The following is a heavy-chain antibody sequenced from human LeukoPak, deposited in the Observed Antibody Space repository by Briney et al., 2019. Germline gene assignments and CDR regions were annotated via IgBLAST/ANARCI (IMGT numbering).Heavy chain of an antibody. J-gene: IGHJ1*01. CDR3: ARVGSAWNYYDSSGYYYAYFQH. V-gene: IGHV4-31*03. D-gene: IGHD3-22*01. CDR1: GGSISSGGYS. CDR2: IYYSGST. Sequence: SQTLSLTCTVSGGSISSGGYSWSWIRQHPGKGLEWIGYIYYSGSTYYNPSLKSRVTISVDTSKNQFSLKLSSVTAADTAVYYCARVGSAWNYYDSSGYYYAYFQHWGQGTLVTVSS.